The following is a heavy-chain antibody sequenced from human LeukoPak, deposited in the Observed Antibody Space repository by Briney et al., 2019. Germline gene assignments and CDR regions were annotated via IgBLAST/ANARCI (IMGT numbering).Heavy chain of an antibody. CDR3: ATAPNRIVGATSLIDY. CDR2: FDPEDGET. Sequence: ASVQVSCQVSGYTLTELSMQWVRQAPGKGLEWIGGFDPEDGETIYAQKFQGRVTMTEDTSTDTAYMELSSLRSEDTAVYYCATAPNRIVGATSLIDYWGQETLVTVSS. V-gene: IGHV1-24*01. CDR1: GYTLTELS. D-gene: IGHD1-26*01. J-gene: IGHJ4*02.